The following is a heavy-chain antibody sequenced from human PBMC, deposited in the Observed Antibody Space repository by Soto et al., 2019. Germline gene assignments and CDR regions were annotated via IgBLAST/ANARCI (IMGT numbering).Heavy chain of an antibody. CDR1: GFTFSSYA. CDR3: AKSYGSGTTQFDP. V-gene: IGHV3-23*01. CDR2: ISGSGGST. Sequence: GGSLRLSCAASGFTFSSYAMSWVRQAPGKGLEWVSAISGSGGSTYYAEYVKGRFTISRDNSKNTLYLQMNSLRAEDTAVYYCAKSYGSGTTQFDPWGQGTLVTVSS. D-gene: IGHD3-10*01. J-gene: IGHJ5*02.